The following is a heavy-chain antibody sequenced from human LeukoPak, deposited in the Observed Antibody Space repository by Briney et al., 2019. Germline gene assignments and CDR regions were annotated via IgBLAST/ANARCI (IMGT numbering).Heavy chain of an antibody. Sequence: GASVKVSCKAAGYNFTNYALNWVRQTPGQGLEWRGWINTNTGRPTYGQRFTSRFVFSLDTSVSTAFLHISTLRPADTAIYYCATSLGAGSDAFALWGQGTMVTVSS. CDR3: ATSLGAGSDAFAL. D-gene: IGHD6-13*01. CDR2: INTNTGRP. CDR1: GYNFTNYA. J-gene: IGHJ3*01. V-gene: IGHV7-4-1*02.